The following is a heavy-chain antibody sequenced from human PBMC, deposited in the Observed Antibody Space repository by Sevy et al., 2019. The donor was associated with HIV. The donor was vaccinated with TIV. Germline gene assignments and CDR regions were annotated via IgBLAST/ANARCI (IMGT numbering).Heavy chain of an antibody. CDR1: GVSISPYY. J-gene: IGHJ4*02. CDR3: ARGGPNQHQLDYFDY. V-gene: IGHV4-59*01. CDR2: SGST. D-gene: IGHD1-1*01. Sequence: SETLSLTCTVSGVSISPYYWAWIRQPPGKGLECIGFSGSTNYNPSLKTPVTTSVDTSKNQFSLKLSPVTAADTAIYYCARGGPNQHQLDYFDYWGQGTLVTVSS.